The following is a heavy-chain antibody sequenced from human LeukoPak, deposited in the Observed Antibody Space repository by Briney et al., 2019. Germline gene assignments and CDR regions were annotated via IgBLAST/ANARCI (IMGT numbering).Heavy chain of an antibody. Sequence: GGSLRLSCSASGFTISIYWMTWVRQAPGKGLEWVANIKQDGSEKYYVDSVKGRFTISRDNSKNTLYLQMNSLRAEDTSVYYCARDVGSNWYERFDDWGQGTLVTVSS. CDR1: GFTISIYW. D-gene: IGHD6-13*01. CDR3: ARDVGSNWYERFDD. V-gene: IGHV3-7*01. J-gene: IGHJ4*02. CDR2: IKQDGSEK.